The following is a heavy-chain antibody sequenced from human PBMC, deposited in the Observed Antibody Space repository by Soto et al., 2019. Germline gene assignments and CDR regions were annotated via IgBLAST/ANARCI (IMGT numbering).Heavy chain of an antibody. D-gene: IGHD4-17*01. V-gene: IGHV1-69*01. CDR1: GGTFSSYA. J-gene: IGHJ5*02. CDR2: IIPIFGTA. CDR3: ARQGGGVTTIRGNWFDP. Sequence: QVQLVQSGAEVKKPGSSVKVSCKASGGTFSSYAISWVRQAPGQGLEWMGGIIPIFGTANYAQKFQGRVTITADESTSTAYMELSSLRSEETAVYYCARQGGGVTTIRGNWFDPWGQGTLVTVSS.